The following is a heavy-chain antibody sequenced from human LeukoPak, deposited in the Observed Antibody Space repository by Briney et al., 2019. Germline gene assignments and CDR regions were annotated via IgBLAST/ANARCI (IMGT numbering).Heavy chain of an antibody. CDR3: ARGCSSTSCYPYWYFDL. D-gene: IGHD2-2*01. CDR2: IYSGGST. CDR1: GFTVSSNY. V-gene: IGHV3-66*02. Sequence: QSGGSLRLSCAASGFTVSSNYMSSVRQAPGKGLEWVSVIYSGGSTYYADSVKGRFTISRDNSKNTLYLQMNSLRAEDTAVYYCARGCSSTSCYPYWYFDLWGRGTLVTVSS. J-gene: IGHJ2*01.